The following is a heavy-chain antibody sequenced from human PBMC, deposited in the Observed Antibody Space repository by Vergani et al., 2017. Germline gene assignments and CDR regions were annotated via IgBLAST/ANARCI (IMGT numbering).Heavy chain of an antibody. CDR1: GYSITSANY. CDR3: ARAPRWGYNWFDP. CDR2: IHRSGST. D-gene: IGHD3-16*01. Sequence: QVQLQESGPGLVKPSETVSLTCTVSGYSITSANYWAWIRQSPGKGLEWIGTIHRSGSTYYNPSLKSLGTISVDTSKNQLSLKLSSVTAADTAVYYCARAPRWGYNWFDPWGQGTLVTVSS. J-gene: IGHJ5*02. V-gene: IGHV4-38-2*02.